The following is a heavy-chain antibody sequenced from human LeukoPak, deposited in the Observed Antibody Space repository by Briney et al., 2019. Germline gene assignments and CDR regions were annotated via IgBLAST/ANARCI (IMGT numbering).Heavy chain of an antibody. CDR2: IRYDGSNK. CDR3: AKARGAADNNWFAP. V-gene: IGHV3-30*02. J-gene: IGHJ5*02. Sequence: GGSLRLSCAASGFTFSSYGMHWVRQAPGKGLEWVAFIRYDGSNKYYADSVKGRFTISRDNSQNTLYLHMNSLRAEDTAVYYCAKARGAADNNWFAPWGQGTLVTVSS. CDR1: GFTFSSYG. D-gene: IGHD6-13*01.